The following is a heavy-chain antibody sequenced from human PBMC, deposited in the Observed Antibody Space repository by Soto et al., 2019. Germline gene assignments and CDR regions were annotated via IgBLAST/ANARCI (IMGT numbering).Heavy chain of an antibody. CDR1: GYTFTSYD. D-gene: IGHD6-19*01. V-gene: IGHV1-8*01. CDR2: MNPNSGNT. CDR3: ASGPHNLISGWYGGAFDI. J-gene: IGHJ3*02. Sequence: QVQLVQSGAEVKKPGASVKVSCKASGYTFTSYDINWVRQATGQGLEWMGWMNPNSGNTGYAQKFQGRVTMTRNTSISTAYMELSSLRSEDTAVYYCASGPHNLISGWYGGAFDIWGQGTMVTVSS.